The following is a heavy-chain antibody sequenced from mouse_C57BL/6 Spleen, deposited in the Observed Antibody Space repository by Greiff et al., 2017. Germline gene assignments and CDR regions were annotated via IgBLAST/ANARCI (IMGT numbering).Heavy chain of an antibody. CDR3: ARANYCDYYGPFDY. D-gene: IGHD2-4*01. CDR1: GYSITSGYY. V-gene: IGHV3-6*01. CDR2: IRYDGSN. Sequence: DVQLQESGPGLVKPSQSLSLTCTVTGYSITSGYYWNWIRQFPGNKLEWMVYIRYDGSNNYNPSLKNRTSITRDTSKNPFFLKLSSVTTEDTDTYYCARANYCDYYGPFDYWGQGTTLTVSS. J-gene: IGHJ2*01.